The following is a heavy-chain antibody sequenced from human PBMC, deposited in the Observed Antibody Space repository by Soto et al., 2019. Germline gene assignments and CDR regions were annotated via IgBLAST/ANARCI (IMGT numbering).Heavy chain of an antibody. Sequence: PGGSLRLSCTASGFTFGDYAMSWFRQAPGKGLEWVGFIRSKAYGGTTEYAASVKGRFTISRDDSKSIAYLQMNSLKTEDTAVYYCTRDLNAYDTFLDYYYYGMDVWGQGTTVTVSS. CDR1: GFTFGDYA. CDR2: IRSKAYGGTT. V-gene: IGHV3-49*03. D-gene: IGHD3-3*01. J-gene: IGHJ6*02. CDR3: TRDLNAYDTFLDYYYYGMDV.